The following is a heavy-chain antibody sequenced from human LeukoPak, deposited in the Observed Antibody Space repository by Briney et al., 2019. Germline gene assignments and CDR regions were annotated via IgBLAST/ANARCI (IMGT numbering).Heavy chain of an antibody. CDR3: ARHLKTGRYYYYYGMDV. J-gene: IGHJ6*02. Sequence: SQTLSLTCAVSGGSISSGGYSWSWIRQPPGKGLEWIGYIYHSGSTYYNPSLKSRVTISVDTSKNQFSLKLSSVTAADTAVYYCARHLKTGRYYYYYGMDVWGQGTTVTVSS. V-gene: IGHV4-30-2*03. D-gene: IGHD1-14*01. CDR1: GGSISSGGYS. CDR2: IYHSGST.